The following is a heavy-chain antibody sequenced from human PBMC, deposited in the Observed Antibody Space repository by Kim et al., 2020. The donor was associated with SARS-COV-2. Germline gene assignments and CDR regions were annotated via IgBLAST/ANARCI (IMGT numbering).Heavy chain of an antibody. CDR1: GYTFTSYD. V-gene: IGHV1-8*01. J-gene: IGHJ5*02. CDR2: MNPNSGNT. D-gene: IGHD6-6*01. Sequence: ASVKVSCKASGYTFTSYDINWVRQATGQGLEWMGWMNPNSGNTGYAQKFQGRVTMTRNTSISTAYMELSSLRSEDTAVYYCARGPWGGEQLVLSWFDPWGQGTLVTVSS. CDR3: ARGPWGGEQLVLSWFDP.